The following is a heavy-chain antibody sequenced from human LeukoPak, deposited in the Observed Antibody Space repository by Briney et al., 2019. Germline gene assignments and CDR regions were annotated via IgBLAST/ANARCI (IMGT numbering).Heavy chain of an antibody. Sequence: SVKVSCKASGGSFTSYTISCVRQAPGQGLEWMGGVIPIFGTANYAPKFQGRVTITTDESTTTAYMELNSLRSDDTAVYFCARGVFGVAGYFYMDVWGKGTTVTVSS. CDR3: ARGVFGVAGYFYMDV. J-gene: IGHJ6*03. D-gene: IGHD3-3*01. V-gene: IGHV1-69*05. CDR2: VIPIFGTA. CDR1: GGSFTSYT.